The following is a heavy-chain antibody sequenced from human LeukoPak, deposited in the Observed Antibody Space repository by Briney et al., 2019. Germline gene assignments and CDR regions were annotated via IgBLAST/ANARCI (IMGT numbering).Heavy chain of an antibody. CDR3: ARAVGYCSSTSCCVRKSAYYFDY. V-gene: IGHV4-30-4*01. J-gene: IGHJ4*02. CDR2: IYYSGST. D-gene: IGHD2-2*03. CDR1: GDSISSGDYY. Sequence: SQTLSLTCTVSGDSISSGDYYWSWIRQPPGKGLEWIGYIYYSGSTYYNPSLKSRVTISVDTSKNQFSLKLSSVTAADTAVYYRARAVGYCSSTSCCVRKSAYYFDYWGQGTLVTVSS.